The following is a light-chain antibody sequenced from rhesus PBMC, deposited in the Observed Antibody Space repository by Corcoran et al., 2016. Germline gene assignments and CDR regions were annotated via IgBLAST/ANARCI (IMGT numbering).Light chain of an antibody. CDR1: PRLVHINGKTS. V-gene: IGKV2-65*01. CDR2: TVV. CDR3: GQGTNVPYS. J-gene: IGKJ2*01. Sequence: MTQSPLSLPITPGQPASIPCRTSPRLVHINGKTSLRWSHHRRGTPPRRREYTVVERDAGVPDRVSGGGAGTDFTLKISRVRAEDVGIYYCGQGTNVPYSFGQGTKVEIK.